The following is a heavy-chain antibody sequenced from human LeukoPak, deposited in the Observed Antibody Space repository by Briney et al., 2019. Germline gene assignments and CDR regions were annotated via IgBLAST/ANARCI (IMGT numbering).Heavy chain of an antibody. CDR3: ARGGDSLHY. D-gene: IGHD3-10*01. J-gene: IGHJ4*02. Sequence: PGGSLRLSCAASGFTFSSSWMTWVRQAPGKGLEWVAHINEDGTDKYYVDSVTGRFTISRDNTKNSLYLQMSSLRDEDTAVYYCARGGDSLHYWGQGTLVTVSS. CDR1: GFTFSSSW. V-gene: IGHV3-7*05. CDR2: INEDGTDK.